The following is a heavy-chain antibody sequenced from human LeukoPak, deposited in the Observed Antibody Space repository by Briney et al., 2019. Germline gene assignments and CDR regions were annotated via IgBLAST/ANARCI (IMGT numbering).Heavy chain of an antibody. Sequence: QSGGSLRLSCTASGFTFSTYSMNWLRQAPGKGPEWLAYISSRTMFYADSVKGRFTISRDNTKNSLYLQMNGLSGEDTALYYCARTREQVLLLPHPFDHWGQGTLVTVSS. CDR2: ISSRTM. J-gene: IGHJ4*02. CDR1: GFTFSTYS. CDR3: ARTREQVLLLPHPFDH. V-gene: IGHV3-48*04. D-gene: IGHD1/OR15-1a*01.